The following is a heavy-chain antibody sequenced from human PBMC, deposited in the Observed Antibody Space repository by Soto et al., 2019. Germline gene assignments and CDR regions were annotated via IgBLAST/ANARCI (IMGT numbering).Heavy chain of an antibody. CDR2: ISYDGNTQ. D-gene: IGHD3-9*01. V-gene: IGHV3-30-3*01. CDR3: AKETNAYEINF. J-gene: IGHJ4*02. Sequence: QVQLVESGGGVVQPGGSLRLSCAASGFIFSGYAMHWVRQAPGKGLEWVAVISYDGNTQYYADSVKGQFTVSRDNSNNILYVEMNNLRDEDTAMYYCAKETNAYEINFWGQGTLVTVS. CDR1: GFIFSGYA.